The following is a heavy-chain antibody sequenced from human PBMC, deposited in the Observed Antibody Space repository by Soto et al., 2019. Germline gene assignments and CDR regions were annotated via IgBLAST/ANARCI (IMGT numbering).Heavy chain of an antibody. D-gene: IGHD3-10*01. CDR1: GYTFTSFD. Sequence: QVQLVQSGAEVKKPGASVKVSCKASGYTFTSFDINWVRQATGQGLEWMGWMNPNSGNTGYAQKFQGRVTMTRNTAMSTAYMGLSSLRSEATAVYHCARGPIYGSGSYLSDPWGQGTLVTVSS. V-gene: IGHV1-8*01. CDR3: ARGPIYGSGSYLSDP. J-gene: IGHJ5*02. CDR2: MNPNSGNT.